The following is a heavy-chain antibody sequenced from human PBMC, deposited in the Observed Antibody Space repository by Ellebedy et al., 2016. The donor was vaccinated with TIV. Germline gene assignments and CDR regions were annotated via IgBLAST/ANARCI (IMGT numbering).Heavy chain of an antibody. D-gene: IGHD7-27*01. CDR3: ARHELGSNAAFDY. V-gene: IGHV5-10-1*01. CDR1: GYTFTNYW. Sequence: GESLKISCKGSGYTFTNYWITWVRQTPGQGLEWMGRIDPIPSDSYVDYNPSFQGHVTISVDKSITTAYLQWSSLKASDTAMYYCARHELGSNAAFDYWGQGTLVTVSS. CDR2: IDPIPSDSYV. J-gene: IGHJ4*02.